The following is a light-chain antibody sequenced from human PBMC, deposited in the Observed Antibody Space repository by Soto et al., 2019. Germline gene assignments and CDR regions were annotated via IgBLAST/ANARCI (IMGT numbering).Light chain of an antibody. J-gene: IGLJ1*01. CDR2: EVS. CDR1: SSDVGGYNY. V-gene: IGLV2-14*03. CDR3: SSYTSTTTRV. Sequence: QSVLTQPASVSGSPGQSITISCTGTSSDVGGYNYVSWYQQNPGKGPKLMIYEVSNRPSGVSNRFSGSKSGNTATLTISGLQAEDEADYYCSSYTSTTTRVFGTGTKVTVL.